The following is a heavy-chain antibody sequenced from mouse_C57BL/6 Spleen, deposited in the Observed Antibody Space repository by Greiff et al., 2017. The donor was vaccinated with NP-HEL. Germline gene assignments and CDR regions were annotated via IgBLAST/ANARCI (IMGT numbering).Heavy chain of an antibody. CDR2: IDPSDSET. D-gene: IGHD1-1*01. J-gene: IGHJ2*01. CDR1: GYTFTSYW. Sequence: VQLQQPGAELVRPGSSVKLSCKASGYTFTSYWMHWVKQRPIQGLEWIGNIDPSDSETHYNQKFKDKATLTVDKSSSTAYMQLSSLTSEDSAVYYCARRFPYYYGSSYFDYWGQGTTLTVSS. CDR3: ARRFPYYYGSSYFDY. V-gene: IGHV1-52*01.